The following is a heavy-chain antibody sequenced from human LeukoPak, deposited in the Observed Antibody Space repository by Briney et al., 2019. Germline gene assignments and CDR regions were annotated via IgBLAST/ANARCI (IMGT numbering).Heavy chain of an antibody. CDR3: ARVGVAVAGGGAGYGMDV. Sequence: PGGSLRLSCAASGFTFSSYSMNWVRQAPGRGLEGVSSISISSSYIYYADSVKGRFTISRDNAKNSLYLQMNSLRAEDTAVYYCARVGVAVAGGGAGYGMDVWGQGTTVTVPS. J-gene: IGHJ6*02. CDR1: GFTFSSYS. CDR2: ISISSSYI. V-gene: IGHV3-21*01. D-gene: IGHD6-19*01.